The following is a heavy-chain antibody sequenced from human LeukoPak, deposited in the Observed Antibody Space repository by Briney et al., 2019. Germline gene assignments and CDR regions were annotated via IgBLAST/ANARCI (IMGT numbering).Heavy chain of an antibody. J-gene: IGHJ4*02. D-gene: IGHD5-12*01. V-gene: IGHV3-23*01. CDR1: GFTFSSYA. CDR3: AKAYSGYDSKSDY. Sequence: PGGSLRLSCAASGFTFSSYAMSWVRQAPGKGLEWVSAISGSGGSTYYADSVKGRFTISGDNSKNTLYLQMNSLRAEDTAVYYCAKAYSGYDSKSDYWGQGTLVTVSS. CDR2: ISGSGGST.